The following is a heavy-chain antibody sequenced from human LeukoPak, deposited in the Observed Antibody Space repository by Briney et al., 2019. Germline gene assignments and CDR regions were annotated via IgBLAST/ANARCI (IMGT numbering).Heavy chain of an antibody. Sequence: GGSLRLSCTASGFTFSSYWMTWVRQAPGKGLEWVANIKPDGSVGYYVDSVRGRFIISRDNAGNSLYLQMNSLRVEDTAVYYCTQNLVAAAGDHWGQGTLLIVSS. D-gene: IGHD6-13*01. CDR3: TQNLVAAAGDH. J-gene: IGHJ4*02. CDR1: GFTFSSYW. V-gene: IGHV3-7*01. CDR2: IKPDGSVG.